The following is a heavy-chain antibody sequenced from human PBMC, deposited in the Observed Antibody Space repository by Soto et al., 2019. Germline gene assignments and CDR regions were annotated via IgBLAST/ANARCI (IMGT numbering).Heavy chain of an antibody. Sequence: PSETLSLTCTVSGGSISSYDSSWIRQPPGKGLEWIGYIYYSGSTNYNPSLKSRVTISVDTSKNQFSLKLSSVTAADTAVYYCARLVRYCSGGSCYFTRDAFDIWGQGTMVTVSS. CDR3: ARLVRYCSGGSCYFTRDAFDI. CDR2: IYYSGST. V-gene: IGHV4-59*08. D-gene: IGHD2-15*01. J-gene: IGHJ3*02. CDR1: GGSISSYD.